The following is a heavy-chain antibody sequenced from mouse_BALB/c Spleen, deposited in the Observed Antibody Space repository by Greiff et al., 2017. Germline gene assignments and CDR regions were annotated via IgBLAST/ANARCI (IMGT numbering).Heavy chain of an antibody. Sequence: QVQLKESGPGLVAPSQSLSITCTVSGFSLTSYGVHWVRQPPGKGLEWLGVIWAGGSTNYNSALMSRLSISKDNSKSQVFLKMNSLQTDDTAMYYCARASITTATAWFAYWGQGTLVTVSA. CDR3: ARASITTATAWFAY. CDR1: GFSLTSYG. D-gene: IGHD1-2*01. V-gene: IGHV2-9*02. CDR2: IWAGGST. J-gene: IGHJ3*01.